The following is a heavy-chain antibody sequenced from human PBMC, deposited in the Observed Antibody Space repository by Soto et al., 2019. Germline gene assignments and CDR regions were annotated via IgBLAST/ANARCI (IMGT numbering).Heavy chain of an antibody. D-gene: IGHD3-22*01. CDR3: TRDSYITSIIVRFDY. CDR2: VKSKTDGGTT. CDR1: GFPFSNAW. J-gene: IGHJ4*01. Sequence: PGGSLRLSCASSGFPFSNAWLNWVRQTPGKGLEWVGRVKSKTDGGTTDFAAPVKGRFAISRDDSKNMVYLDMNSLKTEDTAIYYCTRDSYITSIIVRFDYWGHGALVTVSS. V-gene: IGHV3-15*07.